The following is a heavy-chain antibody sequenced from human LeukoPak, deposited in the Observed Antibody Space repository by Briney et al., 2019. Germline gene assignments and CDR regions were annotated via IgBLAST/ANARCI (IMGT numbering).Heavy chain of an antibody. CDR2: ISWDSNSI. CDR3: ARQREYSEVGPLGYYYYSMDV. J-gene: IGHJ6*02. V-gene: IGHV3-9*01. Sequence: PGGSLRLSCAASGFNFDDYAMHWVRQAPGKGMEWVSSISWDSNSIAYADCVKGRFTISRDKAKSSLYLQMNSLRAEDTVVYYCARQREYSEVGPLGYYYYSMDVWGQGTTVTVSS. D-gene: IGHD1-26*01. CDR1: GFNFDDYA.